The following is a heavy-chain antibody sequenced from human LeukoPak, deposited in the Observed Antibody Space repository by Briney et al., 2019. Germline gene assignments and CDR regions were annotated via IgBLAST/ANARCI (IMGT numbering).Heavy chain of an antibody. CDR1: GFTFSNYG. CDR2: IKRKTDGGTT. Sequence: PGGSLRLSCAASGFTFSNYGMNWVRQAPGKGLEWAGRIKRKTDGGTTDYAAPVKGRFTISRDDSKNTLYLQMKSLKSEDTAVYYCTNYDSSDAFDIWGQGTMVTVSS. D-gene: IGHD3-16*01. V-gene: IGHV3-15*01. J-gene: IGHJ3*02. CDR3: TNYDSSDAFDI.